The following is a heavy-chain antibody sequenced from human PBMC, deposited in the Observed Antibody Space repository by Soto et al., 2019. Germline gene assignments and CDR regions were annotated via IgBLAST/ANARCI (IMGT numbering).Heavy chain of an antibody. D-gene: IGHD3-22*01. CDR3: ARHMYSYDSSGPSWFFDY. CDR1: GDSISGSNYY. Sequence: SETLSLTCSVSGDSISGSNYYWGWIRQPPGKGLEWIGSIYYRGYTSYNPSLKSRVTVSVDTSKEQFSLRLSSVTATDTSIYYCARHMYSYDSSGPSWFFDYWGQGALVTVSS. J-gene: IGHJ4*02. CDR2: IYYRGYT. V-gene: IGHV4-39*01.